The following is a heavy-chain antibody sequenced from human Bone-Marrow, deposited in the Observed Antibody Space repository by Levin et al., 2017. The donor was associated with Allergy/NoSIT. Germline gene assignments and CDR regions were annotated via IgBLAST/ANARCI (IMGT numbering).Heavy chain of an antibody. J-gene: IGHJ3*02. V-gene: IGHV4-31*03. CDR2: IHYSGST. D-gene: IGHD2-21*02. CDR3: AREGHCGGDCYSWAFDI. Sequence: SETLSLTCTVSGGSISSGGYYWSWIRQHPGTGLEWIGYIHYSGSTYYNPSLKSRVTTSVDTSKNQFSLKLSSVTAADTAVYYCAREGHCGGDCYSWAFDIWGQGTMVTVSS. CDR1: GGSISSGGYY.